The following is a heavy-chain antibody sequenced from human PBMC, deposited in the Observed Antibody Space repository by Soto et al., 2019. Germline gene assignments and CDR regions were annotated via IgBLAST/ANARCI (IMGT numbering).Heavy chain of an antibody. CDR1: SGSISSSNW. D-gene: IGHD2-2*01. Sequence: QVQLQESGPGLVKPSGTLSLTCAVSSGSISSSNWWSWVRQPPGKGLEWIGEIYHSGSTNYNPSLKSRVTISVDKSKNQFSLKLSSVTAADTVVYYCARQIVVVPAGRAFDIWGQGTMVTVSS. CDR3: ARQIVVVPAGRAFDI. J-gene: IGHJ3*02. V-gene: IGHV4-4*02. CDR2: IYHSGST.